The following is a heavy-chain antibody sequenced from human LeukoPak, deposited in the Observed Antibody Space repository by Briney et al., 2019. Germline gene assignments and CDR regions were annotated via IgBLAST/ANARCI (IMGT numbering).Heavy chain of an antibody. D-gene: IGHD3-22*01. CDR1: GFTFRSYD. J-gene: IGHJ3*02. V-gene: IGHV3-33*01. Sequence: PGRSLRLSCAASGFTFRSYDMHWVRQAPGKGLEWVAVVWYDESNKYHVDSVKGRFTISRDNSKNTLYLQMNSLRVEDTALYYCAREDSSGAFDIWGQGTMVTVSS. CDR2: VWYDESNK. CDR3: AREDSSGAFDI.